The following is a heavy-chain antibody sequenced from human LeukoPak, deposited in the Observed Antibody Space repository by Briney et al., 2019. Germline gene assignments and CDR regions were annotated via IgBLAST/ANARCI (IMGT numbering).Heavy chain of an antibody. J-gene: IGHJ4*02. V-gene: IGHV4-34*01. Sequence: MTSETLSLTCAVYGGSFSGYYWSWIRQPPGKGLEWIGEINHSGSTNYNPSLKSRVTISVDTSKNQFSLKLSSVTAADTAVYYCASSDYVWGSYRYFPFDYWGQGTLVTVSS. D-gene: IGHD3-16*02. CDR3: ASSDYVWGSYRYFPFDY. CDR2: INHSGST. CDR1: GGSFSGYY.